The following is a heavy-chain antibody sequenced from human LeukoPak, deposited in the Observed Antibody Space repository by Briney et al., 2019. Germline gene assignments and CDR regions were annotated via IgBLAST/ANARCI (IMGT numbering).Heavy chain of an antibody. CDR1: GFTFSGSA. CDR2: ISFNGGNT. Sequence: GGSLRLSCAASGFTFSGSAMSWVRQAPGKGLEWVSLISFNGGNTYYADSVKGRFTISRDNSKDTLYLQVNSLRAEDTAIYYCARDIQLSTWGLGTMVTVSS. J-gene: IGHJ3*01. V-gene: IGHV3-23*01. CDR3: ARDIQLST. D-gene: IGHD5-24*01.